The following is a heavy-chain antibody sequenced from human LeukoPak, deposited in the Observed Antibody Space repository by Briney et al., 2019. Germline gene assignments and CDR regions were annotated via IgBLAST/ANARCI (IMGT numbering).Heavy chain of an antibody. CDR2: ISAYNGNT. V-gene: IGHV1-18*01. Sequence: ASVKVSCKASGYTFTSYGISWVRQAPGQGLEWMGWISAYNGNTNYAQKLQGRVTMTTDTSTSTAYMELRSLRSDDTAVYYCARGRGADYYDSSGYYLWGQGTLVTVSS. J-gene: IGHJ5*02. D-gene: IGHD3-22*01. CDR3: ARGRGADYYDSSGYYL. CDR1: GYTFTSYG.